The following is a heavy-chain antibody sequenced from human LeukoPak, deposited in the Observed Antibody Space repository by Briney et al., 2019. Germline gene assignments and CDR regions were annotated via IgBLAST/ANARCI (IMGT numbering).Heavy chain of an antibody. CDR2: ISGSGGST. V-gene: IGHV3-23*01. CDR1: GFTFSSYA. Sequence: GGSLRLSCAASGFTFSSYAMSGVRQAPGKGLEWVSAISGSGGSTYYADSVKGRFTISRDNSKNTLYLQMNSLRAEDTAVYYCAKAVGATLKALFDYWGQGTLVTVSS. D-gene: IGHD1-26*01. CDR3: AKAVGATLKALFDY. J-gene: IGHJ4*02.